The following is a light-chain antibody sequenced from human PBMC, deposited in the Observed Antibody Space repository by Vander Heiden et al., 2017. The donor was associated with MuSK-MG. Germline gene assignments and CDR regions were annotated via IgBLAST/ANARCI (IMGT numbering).Light chain of an antibody. CDR3: QQYGSSRT. V-gene: IGKV3-20*01. CDR1: QSVSSRY. Sequence: ENALTQSPGSRSWSPGERVTLPCRASQSVSSRYLAWYQQKTGQAARPLIYGASSRATGSPDRFSGSGSGTDFTLTISRLEPEDFAVYYCQQYGSSRTFGQGTKLEIK. CDR2: GAS. J-gene: IGKJ2*02.